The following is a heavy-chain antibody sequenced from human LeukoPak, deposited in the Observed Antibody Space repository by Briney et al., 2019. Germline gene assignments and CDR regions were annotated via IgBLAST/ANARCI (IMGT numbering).Heavy chain of an antibody. CDR2: IRPDGSEK. Sequence: GGSLRLSCAASGFTFNSYWMSWVRQAPGKGLEWLANIRPDGSEKWYVDSVKGRFTTSRDNAKNSLYLQMNSLRAEDTAVYYCVAGYCGSASCYAFDYWGQGTLVTVSS. CDR3: VAGYCGSASCYAFDY. CDR1: GFTFNSYW. D-gene: IGHD2-2*01. V-gene: IGHV3-7*01. J-gene: IGHJ4*02.